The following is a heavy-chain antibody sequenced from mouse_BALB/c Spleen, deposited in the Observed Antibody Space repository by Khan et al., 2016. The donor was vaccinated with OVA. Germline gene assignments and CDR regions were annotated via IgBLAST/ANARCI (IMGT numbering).Heavy chain of an antibody. J-gene: IGHJ3*01. V-gene: IGHV1-80*01. Sequence: QVQLQQSGAELVRPGSSMKISCKASVYAFSNYWMNWVRPGPGQGLDWIGQIYPGHGNTNYNGKFKDKATLPAAKYFSTAYIQLRSLKSENSACYFGARSEYDFFAYWGQGTLVTVSA. CDR1: VYAFSNYW. CDR3: ARSEYDFFAY. D-gene: IGHD2-14*01. CDR2: IYPGHGNT.